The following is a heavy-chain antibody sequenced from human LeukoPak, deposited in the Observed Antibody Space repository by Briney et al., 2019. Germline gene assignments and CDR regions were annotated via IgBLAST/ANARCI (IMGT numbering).Heavy chain of an antibody. CDR2: ISAYNGNT. Sequence: ASVKVSFKASGYTFTSYVISWVRQAPGQGLEWMGWISAYNGNTKYAQKLQGRVTMTTDTSTSTAYMELRSLRSDDTAVYYCATATPLYYDFWSGYYDQYYFDYWGQGTLVTVSS. CDR1: GYTFTSYV. CDR3: ATATPLYYDFWSGYYDQYYFDY. D-gene: IGHD3-3*01. J-gene: IGHJ4*02. V-gene: IGHV1-18*01.